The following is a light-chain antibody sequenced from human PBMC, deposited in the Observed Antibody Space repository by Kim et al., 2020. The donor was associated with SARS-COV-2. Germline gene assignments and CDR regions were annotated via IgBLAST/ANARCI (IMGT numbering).Light chain of an antibody. V-gene: IGKV2-28*01. J-gene: IGKJ2*01. CDR1: QSLLYSNGYNY. CDR2: LGS. Sequence: DIVMTQSPLSLPVTPGEPASISCKSSQSLLYSNGYNYLDWYLQKPGQSPQLLIYLGSNRASGVPGRFSGSGSGTDFTLKISRVEAEDAGVYYCMQALQTPRTFGQGTKLEI. CDR3: MQALQTPRT.